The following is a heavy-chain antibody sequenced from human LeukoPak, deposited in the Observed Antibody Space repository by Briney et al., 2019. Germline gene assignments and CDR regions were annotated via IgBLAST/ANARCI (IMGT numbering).Heavy chain of an antibody. CDR3: ARVVPYYDILTGYKGAYNWFDP. Sequence: SETLSLTCAVYGGSFSGYYWSWIRQPPGKGLEWIGEINHSGSTNYNPSLKSRVTMSVDTSKNQFSLKLSSVTAADSAVYYCARVVPYYDILTGYKGAYNWFDPWGQGTLVTVSS. J-gene: IGHJ5*02. CDR1: GGSFSGYY. V-gene: IGHV4-34*01. CDR2: INHSGST. D-gene: IGHD3-9*01.